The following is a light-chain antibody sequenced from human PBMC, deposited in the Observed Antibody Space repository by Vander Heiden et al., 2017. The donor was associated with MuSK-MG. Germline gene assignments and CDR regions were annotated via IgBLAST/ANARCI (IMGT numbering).Light chain of an antibody. CDR3: QQYHSLPPT. CDR2: DGS. Sequence: DIQMTQSPSSLSASVGDRVTITCRASQGIGNYVNWYQQKPGKPPSLLIYDGSSLETGIPSRFSGGGSGTDFTLTISSLQPEDLATYYCQQYHSLPPTFGHGTKIHIK. CDR1: QGIGNY. V-gene: IGKV1-33*01. J-gene: IGKJ3*01.